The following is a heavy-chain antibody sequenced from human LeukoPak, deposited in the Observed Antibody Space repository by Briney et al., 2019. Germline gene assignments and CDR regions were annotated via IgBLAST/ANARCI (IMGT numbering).Heavy chain of an antibody. J-gene: IGHJ3*02. V-gene: IGHV3-74*01. CDR3: ARAVGDGAASYGFDT. CDR2: IIRDGTGT. CDR1: EFNLTTKV. D-gene: IGHD3-10*01. Sequence: GGSLRLSCAASEFNLTTKVMHWVRQAPGKGLDWVSRIIRDGTGTDYADSVKGRFTISRDSAKNTLYLQMNSLRAEDTAVYYCARAVGDGAASYGFDTWGQGTMVTVSS.